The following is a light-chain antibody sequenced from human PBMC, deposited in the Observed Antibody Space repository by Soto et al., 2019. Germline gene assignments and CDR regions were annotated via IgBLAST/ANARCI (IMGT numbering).Light chain of an antibody. CDR2: GNS. Sequence: QSVLTQPPSVSGAPGQRVTISCTGSSSNIGAGYDVHWYQQLPGTAPKLLIYGNSNRPSGVPDRFSGSKSGTSASLAITGLQAEDEADYYCHSYDSSLSGSVFGGGPKLTVL. CDR1: SSNIGAGYD. J-gene: IGLJ2*01. CDR3: HSYDSSLSGSV. V-gene: IGLV1-40*01.